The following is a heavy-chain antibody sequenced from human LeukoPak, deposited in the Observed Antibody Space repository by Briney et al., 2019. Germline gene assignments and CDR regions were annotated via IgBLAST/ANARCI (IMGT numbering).Heavy chain of an antibody. CDR3: ARYLEATETTWHYMDV. CDR2: INWNGSFT. Sequence: GGALRLSCAVSGFTFDDHGMTWVRQVPGKGLEWVAGINWNGSFTDYVDSVKGRFTVSRDNAKNSLYLQMNSLRVEDTGLYYCARYLEATETTWHYMDVWGKGTTVIVSS. D-gene: IGHD1-1*01. J-gene: IGHJ6*03. V-gene: IGHV3-20*04. CDR1: GFTFDDHG.